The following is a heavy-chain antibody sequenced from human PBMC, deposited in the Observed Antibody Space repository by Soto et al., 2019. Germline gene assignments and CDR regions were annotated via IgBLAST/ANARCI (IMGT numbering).Heavy chain of an antibody. D-gene: IGHD3-10*01. Sequence: QAQLQESGPGLVKPSETLSLICTVSGASLRSGSYYWSWIRQPPGKGLEWIGYISHSGRTNYDPSLKSRLTMSVDTSQNQFSLQLNSVTAADTAVYYCSYGSSFDYWGQGTLVTVSS. CDR1: GASLRSGSYY. CDR2: ISHSGRT. CDR3: SYGSSFDY. V-gene: IGHV4-61*01. J-gene: IGHJ4*02.